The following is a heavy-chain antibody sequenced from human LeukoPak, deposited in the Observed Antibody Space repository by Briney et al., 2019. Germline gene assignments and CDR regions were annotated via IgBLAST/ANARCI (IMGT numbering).Heavy chain of an antibody. Sequence: SETLSLICTVSGDSIGSYYWSWIRQPPGKGLEWIGYIYTSGGTNYIPSLKGRVTISIDTSKNQFSLKLSSVTAADSAVYYCARLTRLSTSPDRYYLDYWGQGTLVTVSS. CDR2: IYTSGGT. CDR1: GDSIGSYY. CDR3: ARLTRLSTSPDRYYLDY. V-gene: IGHV4-4*09. J-gene: IGHJ4*02. D-gene: IGHD6-6*01.